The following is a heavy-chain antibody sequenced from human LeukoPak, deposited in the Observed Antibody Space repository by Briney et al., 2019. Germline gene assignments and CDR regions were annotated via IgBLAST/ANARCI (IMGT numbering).Heavy chain of an antibody. Sequence: GGSLRLSCAASGFTFSTYWMHWLRQAPGKGPAWVSRINSDGSTRSYADSVKGRFTISRDNAKDTLYLQMNSLRAEDTAVYFCARGPLSDILPAVMWGAYDIWGQGTTVTVSS. J-gene: IGHJ3*02. CDR2: INSDGSTR. V-gene: IGHV3-74*01. CDR3: ARGPLSDILPAVMWGAYDI. D-gene: IGHD2-2*01. CDR1: GFTFSTYW.